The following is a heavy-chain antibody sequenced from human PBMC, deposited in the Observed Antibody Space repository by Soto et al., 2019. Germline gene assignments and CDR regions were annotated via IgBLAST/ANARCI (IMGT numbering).Heavy chain of an antibody. CDR1: GVSFSGSA. Sequence: WGSMRLCRAASGVSFSGSAMHWVRQASGKGLEWVGRIRSKANSYATAYAASVKGRFTISRDDSKNTAYLQMNSLKTEDTAVYYCTRVGQGDNWNYGPYSYYYGMDVWGQGTTVTVSS. D-gene: IGHD1-7*01. J-gene: IGHJ6*02. CDR3: TRVGQGDNWNYGPYSYYYGMDV. CDR2: IRSKANSYAT. V-gene: IGHV3-73*01.